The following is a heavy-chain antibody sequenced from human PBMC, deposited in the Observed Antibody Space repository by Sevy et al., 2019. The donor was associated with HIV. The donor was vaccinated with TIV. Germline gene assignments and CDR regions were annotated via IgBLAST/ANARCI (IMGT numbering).Heavy chain of an antibody. CDR2: ISGRGGST. D-gene: IGHD6-13*01. V-gene: IGHV3-23*01. Sequence: GGSLRLSCAASGFTFSSYAMSWVRQAPGKGLEWVSAISGRGGSTYYADSVKGRFTISRDNSKNTLYLQMNSLRAEDTAVYYCAKVWWEGYSSSWYYFDYWGQGTLVTVSS. CDR1: GFTFSSYA. CDR3: AKVWWEGYSSSWYYFDY. J-gene: IGHJ4*02.